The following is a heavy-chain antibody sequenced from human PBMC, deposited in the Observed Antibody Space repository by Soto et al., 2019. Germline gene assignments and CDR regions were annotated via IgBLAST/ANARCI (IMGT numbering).Heavy chain of an antibody. J-gene: IGHJ6*02. CDR1: GGTFGNYA. Sequence: QVQLVQSGAEVKRPGSSMKVSCKASGGTFGNYAISWVRQAPGQGLEWMGKTIPIFGTANYAQKFQGRITITADRATSTAYMELSRLTSEDTAFYCSVRVTVPGIYGEDVWGQGTTVTVS. CDR3: VRVTVPGIYGEDV. V-gene: IGHV1-69*06. CDR2: TIPIFGTA. D-gene: IGHD2-2*01.